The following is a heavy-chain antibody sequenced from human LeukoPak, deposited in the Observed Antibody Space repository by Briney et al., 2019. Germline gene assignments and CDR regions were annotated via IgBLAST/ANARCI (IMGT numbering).Heavy chain of an antibody. V-gene: IGHV4-34*01. CDR2: INHSGST. Sequence: SETLSLTCAVYGGSFSGYYWSWIRQPPGKGLEWIGEINHSGSTNYNPSLKSRVTISVDTSKNQFSLKLSSVTAADTAVYYCAGTASYFRYWDQGTLVTVSS. CDR1: GGSFSGYY. D-gene: IGHD1-26*01. CDR3: AGTASYFRY. J-gene: IGHJ4*02.